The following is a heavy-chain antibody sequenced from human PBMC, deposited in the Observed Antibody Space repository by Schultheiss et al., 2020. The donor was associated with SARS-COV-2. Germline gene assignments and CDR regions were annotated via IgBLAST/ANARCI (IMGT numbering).Heavy chain of an antibody. D-gene: IGHD1-26*01. CDR3: AKRRASGALGEGLGP. V-gene: IGHV3-74*01. J-gene: IGHJ3*01. CDR2: INDDGSRA. Sequence: GESLKISCAASGFTFSSYGVHWVRQAPGKGLVWVSHINDDGSRATYADSVKGRFTISRDNSKNTLYLQMNSLRAEDTAIYYCAKRRASGALGEGLGPWGQGAMVTVSS. CDR1: GFTFSSYG.